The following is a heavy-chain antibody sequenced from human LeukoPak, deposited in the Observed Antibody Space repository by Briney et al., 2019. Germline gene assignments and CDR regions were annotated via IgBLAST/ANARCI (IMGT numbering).Heavy chain of an antibody. CDR3: AKSYYYGSGSPSLDY. V-gene: IGHV3-23*01. CDR1: GFTFSSYA. CDR2: ISGGNGAT. J-gene: IGHJ4*02. Sequence: PGGSLRLSCAASGFTFSSYAMTWVRQAPGKGLEWVSGISGGNGATYYADSVKGRFTISTDNSKNTLYLQMNSLRVEDTAVYYCAKSYYYGSGSPSLDYWGQGTLVTASS. D-gene: IGHD3-10*01.